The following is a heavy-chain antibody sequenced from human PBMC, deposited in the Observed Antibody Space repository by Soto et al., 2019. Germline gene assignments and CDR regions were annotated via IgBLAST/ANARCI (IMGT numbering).Heavy chain of an antibody. CDR2: IWYDGSNK. V-gene: IGHV3-33*01. CDR3: ARGAVVRGVIPYYYYMDV. D-gene: IGHD3-10*01. Sequence: HPGGSLRLSCAASGFTFSSYGMHWVRQAPGKGLEWVAVIWYDGSNKYYADSVKGRFTISRDNSKNTLYLQMNSLRAEDTAVYYCARGAVVRGVIPYYYYMDVWGKGTTVTVSS. J-gene: IGHJ6*03. CDR1: GFTFSSYG.